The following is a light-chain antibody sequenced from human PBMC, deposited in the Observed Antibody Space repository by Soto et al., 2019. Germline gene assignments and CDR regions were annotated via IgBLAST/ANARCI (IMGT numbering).Light chain of an antibody. CDR1: QSVLYSPNNKNY. J-gene: IGKJ4*01. Sequence: DIVMTQSPDSLAVSLGERATINCKSSQSVLYSPNNKNYLAWYQQKPGQPPNLLIYWASTRESGVPDRFSGSGSGTDFTLTISSLQAEDVAVYYCQQYYSTPLAFGGGTKVEIK. CDR3: QQYYSTPLA. V-gene: IGKV4-1*01. CDR2: WAS.